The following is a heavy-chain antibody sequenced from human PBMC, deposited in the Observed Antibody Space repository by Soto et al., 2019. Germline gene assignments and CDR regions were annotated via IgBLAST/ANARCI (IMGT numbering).Heavy chain of an antibody. D-gene: IGHD1-26*01. CDR2: IYYSGST. CDR1: GDSVGNGPYY. J-gene: IGHJ6*01. Sequence: QVRLQESGPGLVKPSETLSLSCIVSGDSVGNGPYYWSWIRQSPGEGLEWIAYIYYSGSTNVNPSLESRVSISIDMSKNQFFLEVRSVTAADAAVYFCARVGSSCHSGGCYDYYGLGVW. V-gene: IGHV4-61*01. CDR3: ARVGSSCHSGGCYDYYGLGV.